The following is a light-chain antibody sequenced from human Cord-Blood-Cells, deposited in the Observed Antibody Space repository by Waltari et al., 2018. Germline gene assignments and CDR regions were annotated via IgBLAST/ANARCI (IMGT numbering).Light chain of an antibody. CDR2: KDS. CDR3: QSADSSGTWV. V-gene: IGLV3-25*03. CDR1: ALPKQY. J-gene: IGLJ3*02. Sequence: SYELTQPPSVSVSPGQTARITCPGDALPKQYAYWYQQKPGQAPVLVIYKDSERPSGIPERFSGSSSGTTVTLTISGVQVEDEADYYCQSADSSGTWVFGGGTKLTVL.